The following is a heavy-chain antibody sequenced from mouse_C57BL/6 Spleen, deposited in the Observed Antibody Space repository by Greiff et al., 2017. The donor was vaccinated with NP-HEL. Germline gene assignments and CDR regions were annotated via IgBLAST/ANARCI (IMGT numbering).Heavy chain of an antibody. CDR3: ARWGGLPDPHWYFDV. CDR2: INPNNGGT. Sequence: EVQLQQSGPELVKPGASVKMSCKASGYTFTDYNMHWVKQSHGKSLEWIGYINPNNGGTSYNQKFKGKATLTVNKSSSTAYMELRSLTSEDSAVYYCARWGGLPDPHWYFDVWGTGTTVTVSS. V-gene: IGHV1-22*01. CDR1: GYTFTDYN. D-gene: IGHD2-4*01. J-gene: IGHJ1*03.